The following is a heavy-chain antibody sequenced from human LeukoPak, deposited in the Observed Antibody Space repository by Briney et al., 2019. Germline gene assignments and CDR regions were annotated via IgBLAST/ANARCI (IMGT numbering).Heavy chain of an antibody. CDR1: GGTFSSYS. CDR2: IIPIFGTA. CDR3: ARVEQQLHFDY. Sequence: GASVKVSCKASGGTFSSYSISWVRQAPGQGLEWMGGIIPIFGTANYAQKFQGRVTITADKSTSTAYMELSSLRSEDTAVYYCARVEQQLHFDYWGQGTLVTVSS. J-gene: IGHJ4*02. D-gene: IGHD6-13*01. V-gene: IGHV1-69*06.